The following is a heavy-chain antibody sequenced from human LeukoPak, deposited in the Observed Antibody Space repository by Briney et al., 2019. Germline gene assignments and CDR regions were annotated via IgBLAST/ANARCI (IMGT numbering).Heavy chain of an antibody. Sequence: ASVKVSCKASGYTFTSYDINWVRQATGQGLEWMGWMNPNSGDTGYPQKFQGRVTMTRDTSITTAYMELSSLRSDDTAVYYCARSGFGSGISFDLWGQGTLVTVSS. CDR3: ARSGFGSGISFDL. J-gene: IGHJ5*02. D-gene: IGHD3-10*01. CDR1: GYTFTSYD. CDR2: MNPNSGDT. V-gene: IGHV1-8*01.